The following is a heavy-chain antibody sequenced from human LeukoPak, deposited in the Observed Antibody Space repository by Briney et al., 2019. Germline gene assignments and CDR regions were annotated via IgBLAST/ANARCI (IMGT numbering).Heavy chain of an antibody. CDR2: INPNSGGT. V-gene: IGHV1-2*06. CDR1: GYTFTVYY. Sequence: GASVTVSCKASGYTFTVYYMHWVRQAPGQGLEWMGRINPNSGGTNYAQKFQGRVTMTKDTSISTAYMELSRLRSDDTAVYYCAREMEKYYYDSSGYYYWGQGTLVTVSS. CDR3: AREMEKYYYDSSGYYY. J-gene: IGHJ4*02. D-gene: IGHD3-22*01.